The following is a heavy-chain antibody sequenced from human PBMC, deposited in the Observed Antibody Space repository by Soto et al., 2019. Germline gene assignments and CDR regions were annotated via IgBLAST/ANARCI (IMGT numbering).Heavy chain of an antibody. CDR2: LYSGGNT. D-gene: IGHD3-10*01. CDR1: GFTVSGNY. CDR3: TRAAWGLWFGYMDI. Sequence: EVQLVESGGGLVQPGGSLTLSCAASGFTVSGNYMSWVRQAPGKGLEWVSILYSGGNTYYADSVKGRFTISRHNSENTLYLQMNSLRAEDTAVYYFTRAAWGLWFGYMDIWGKGTTVTVSS. J-gene: IGHJ6*04. V-gene: IGHV3-53*04.